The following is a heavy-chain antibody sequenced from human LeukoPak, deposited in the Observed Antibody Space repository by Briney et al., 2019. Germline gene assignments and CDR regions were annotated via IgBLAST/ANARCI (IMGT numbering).Heavy chain of an antibody. D-gene: IGHD3-3*01. CDR3: ARDPYYDFWSGYYTDLSDS. CDR1: GFTFSSYE. Sequence: GGSLRLSCAASGFTFSSYEMNWVRQAPGKGLGWVSYISSSGSTIYYADSVKGRFTISRDNAKNSLYLQMNSLRAEDTAVYYCARDPYYDFWSGYYTDLSDSWGQGTLVTVSS. J-gene: IGHJ5*01. V-gene: IGHV3-48*03. CDR2: ISSSGSTI.